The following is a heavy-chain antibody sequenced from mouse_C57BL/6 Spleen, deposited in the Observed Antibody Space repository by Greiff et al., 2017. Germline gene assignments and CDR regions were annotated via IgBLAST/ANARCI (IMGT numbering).Heavy chain of an antibody. Sequence: QVQLQQPGAELVRPGSSVKLSCKASGYTFTSYWMHWVKQRPIQGLEWIGNIDPYDSETHYHQKFKDQATLTVDKSSSTAYMHLSSLTSEDSAVYYCAWSNYGYFDVWGTGTTVTVSS. CDR3: AWSNYGYFDV. V-gene: IGHV1-52*01. D-gene: IGHD2-5*01. CDR1: GYTFTSYW. CDR2: IDPYDSET. J-gene: IGHJ1*03.